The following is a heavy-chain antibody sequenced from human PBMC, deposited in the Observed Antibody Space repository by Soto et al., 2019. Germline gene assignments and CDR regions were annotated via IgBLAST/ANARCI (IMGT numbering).Heavy chain of an antibody. CDR2: IIPIFGTA. J-gene: IGHJ6*02. CDR3: ARKRGSRNYYGMDV. V-gene: IGHV1-69*13. Sequence: ASVKVSCKASGGTFSSYAISWVRQAPGQGLEWMGGIIPIFGTANYAQKFQGRVTITADESTSTAYMELSSLRSEDTAVYYCARKRGSRNYYGMDVWGQGTRVTVSS. D-gene: IGHD6-13*01. CDR1: GGTFSSYA.